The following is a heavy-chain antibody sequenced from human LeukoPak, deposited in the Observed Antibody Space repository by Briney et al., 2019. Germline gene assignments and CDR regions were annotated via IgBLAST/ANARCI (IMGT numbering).Heavy chain of an antibody. D-gene: IGHD5-12*01. Sequence: SETLSLTCAVYGGSFSGYYWSWIRQPPGKGLEWIGEINHSGSTNYNPSLKSRVTISVDTSKNQFSLKLSSVTAADTAVYYCARGGYGHFDYWGQGTLVTVSS. CDR3: ARGGYGHFDY. J-gene: IGHJ4*02. CDR2: INHSGST. V-gene: IGHV4-34*01. CDR1: GGSFSGYY.